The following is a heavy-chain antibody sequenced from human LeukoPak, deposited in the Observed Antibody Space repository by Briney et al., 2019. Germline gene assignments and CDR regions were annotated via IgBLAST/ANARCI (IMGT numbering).Heavy chain of an antibody. CDR2: INHSGST. V-gene: IGHV4-34*01. D-gene: IGHD2-21*02. J-gene: IGHJ6*03. CDR1: GGSFSGYY. CDR3: ARLTDCGGACSRQSVYYYYMDV. Sequence: SETLSLTCAVYGGSFSGYYWSWIRQPPGEGLEWIGEINHSGSTNYNPSLKSRVTISVDTSKNQFSLKLISVTAADTAVYYCARLTDCGGACSRQSVYYYYMDVWGKGTTVTIS.